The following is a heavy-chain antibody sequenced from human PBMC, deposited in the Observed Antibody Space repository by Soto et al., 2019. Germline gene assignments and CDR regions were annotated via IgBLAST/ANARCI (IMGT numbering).Heavy chain of an antibody. J-gene: IGHJ4*02. CDR3: ARDIDFDIDF. V-gene: IGHV1-18*01. CDR1: GYIFNNYG. CDR2: IYSKEGKI. Sequence: QVQLVQSGAEVQKPGASVKVSCKTSGYIFNNYGISWVRQAPGQGLEWMGWIYSKEGKINFAQKFQGRVTMTPDTPTSTAYIELRSLRFDDSAVYFCARDIDFDIDFWGQGTLVTVSS. D-gene: IGHD3-9*01.